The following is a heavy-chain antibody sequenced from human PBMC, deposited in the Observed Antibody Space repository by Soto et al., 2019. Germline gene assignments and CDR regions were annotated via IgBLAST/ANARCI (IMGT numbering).Heavy chain of an antibody. J-gene: IGHJ3*02. CDR1: GFTFSNAW. D-gene: IGHD2-15*01. Sequence: GGSLRLSCAASGFTFSNAWMSWVRQAPGKGLEWVGRIKSKTDGGTTDYAAPVKGRFTISRDDSKNTLYLQMNSLKTEDTAVYYCTTVGYCSGGSCYRGGASDIWGQGTMVTVSS. CDR3: TTVGYCSGGSCYRGGASDI. V-gene: IGHV3-15*01. CDR2: IKSKTDGGTT.